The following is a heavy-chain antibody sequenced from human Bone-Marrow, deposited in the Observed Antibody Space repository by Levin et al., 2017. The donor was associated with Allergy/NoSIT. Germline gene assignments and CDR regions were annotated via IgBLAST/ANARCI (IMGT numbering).Heavy chain of an antibody. J-gene: IGHJ4*02. V-gene: IGHV3-30-3*01. CDR3: AREKVTMIVEIIENYFDP. D-gene: IGHD3-22*01. Sequence: GESLKISCAASEFPFSTYTMHWVRQAPGKGLEWVSVISSDGNNKYYADSVKGRFTISRDNSKNTLYLQMNSLRADDTAVYYCAREKVTMIVEIIENYFDPWGQGTLVTVSS. CDR1: EFPFSTYT. CDR2: ISSDGNNK.